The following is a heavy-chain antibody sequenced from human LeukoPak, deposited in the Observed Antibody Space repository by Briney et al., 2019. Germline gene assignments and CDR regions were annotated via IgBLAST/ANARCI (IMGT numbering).Heavy chain of an antibody. V-gene: IGHV5-51*01. CDR2: IYPGDSQT. Sequence: PGESLQISCKGSGYSFINYWISWVRQMPGKGLEWLGVIYPGDSQTKYSPSFQGQVTISADKYIDTAYLQWSSLKASDPAIYYCARQGSNSWTLGGDFDLWGQGTMVTVSS. D-gene: IGHD3-16*01. CDR3: ARQGSNSWTLGGDFDL. CDR1: GYSFINYW. J-gene: IGHJ4*02.